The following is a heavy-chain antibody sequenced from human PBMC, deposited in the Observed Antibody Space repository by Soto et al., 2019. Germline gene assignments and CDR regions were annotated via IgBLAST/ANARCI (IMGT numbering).Heavy chain of an antibody. V-gene: IGHV3-21*01. CDR3: ARDGTIAAAGYYYYYGMDV. D-gene: IGHD6-13*01. J-gene: IGHJ6*02. CDR1: GFTFSSYS. CDR2: ISSSSSYI. Sequence: EVQLVESGGGLVKPGGSLRLSCAASGFTFSSYSMNWVRQAPGKGLEWVSSISSSSSYIYYADSVKGRFTISRDNAKNSLYLQMNSLRAEDTAVYYCARDGTIAAAGYYYYYGMDVWGQGTTVTVSS.